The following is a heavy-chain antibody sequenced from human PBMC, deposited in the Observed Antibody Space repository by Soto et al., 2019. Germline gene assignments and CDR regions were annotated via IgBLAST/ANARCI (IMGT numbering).Heavy chain of an antibody. D-gene: IGHD1-26*01. CDR3: AKGSAYSGTYFHT. Sequence: DVQLLESGGGLVQPGGSLRLSCSASGFTFSNYAMSWVRRIPGKGLEWVSAISGSGGSTNYEDSVKGRFTISRDNSKSTLYLQMNSPRADDTTVYYCAKGSAYSGTYFHTWGQGPLVTVSS. J-gene: IGHJ4*02. V-gene: IGHV3-23*01. CDR2: ISGSGGST. CDR1: GFTFSNYA.